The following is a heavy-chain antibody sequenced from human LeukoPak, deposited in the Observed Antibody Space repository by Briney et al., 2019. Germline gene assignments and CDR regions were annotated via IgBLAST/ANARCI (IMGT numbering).Heavy chain of an antibody. J-gene: IGHJ3*02. CDR2: XRXRGGST. CDR3: AKEYRRNYYDSSGSRDAFDI. D-gene: IGHD3-22*01. V-gene: IGHV3-23*01. Sequence: SXXRXRGGSTYYADSVKGRFTISRDNSKNTLYLQMNSLRAEDTAVYYCAKEYRRNYYDSSGSRDAFDIWGQGTMVTVSS.